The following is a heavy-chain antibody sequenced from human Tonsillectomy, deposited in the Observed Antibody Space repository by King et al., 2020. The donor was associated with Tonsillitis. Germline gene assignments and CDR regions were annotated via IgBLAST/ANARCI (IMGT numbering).Heavy chain of an antibody. CDR1: GGTFSRSA. Sequence: QLVQSGAEVKKPGSSVKVSCKASGGTFSRSAISWVRQAPGQGLEWMGRIVPVLGTTNYAPHFQDRVTITADTSTTKAYVELRSLRSEDTAVYYCANSLYYLSSGSYFSSDWFDPWGQGTLVIVSS. CDR2: IVPVLGTT. V-gene: IGHV1-69*09. CDR3: ANSLYYLSSGSYFSSDWFDP. D-gene: IGHD3-10*01. J-gene: IGHJ5*02.